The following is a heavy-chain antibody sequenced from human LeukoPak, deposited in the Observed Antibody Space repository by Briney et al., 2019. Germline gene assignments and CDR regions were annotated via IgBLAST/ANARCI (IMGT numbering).Heavy chain of an antibody. D-gene: IGHD3-16*01. Sequence: SLRLSCAASGFTFDDYAIRWVRQAPRKSLEWVSAISWNSASIGYADSVKGQFTISRNNAKSSLYLQMNSPRPEDTALYYCAKEDWRGRHLASWGKGTLVTVS. CDR2: ISWNSASI. V-gene: IGHV3-9*01. CDR3: AKEDWRGRHLAS. CDR1: GFTFDDYA. J-gene: IGHJ4*02.